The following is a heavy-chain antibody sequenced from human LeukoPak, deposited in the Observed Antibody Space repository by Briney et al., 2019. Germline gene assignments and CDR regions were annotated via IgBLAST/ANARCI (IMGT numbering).Heavy chain of an antibody. J-gene: IGHJ4*02. CDR1: GLTFDDYA. CDR2: ISGDGGST. V-gene: IGHV3-43*02. CDR3: AKDKGYYYDSSGYYALIFDY. D-gene: IGHD3-22*01. Sequence: PGGPLKLSCAASGLTFDDYAMHWVRQAPGKGLEWVPLISGDGGSTYYADSVKGRFTISRGNSKNSLYLQMNSLRTEDTALYYCAKDKGYYYDSSGYYALIFDYWGQGTLVTVSS.